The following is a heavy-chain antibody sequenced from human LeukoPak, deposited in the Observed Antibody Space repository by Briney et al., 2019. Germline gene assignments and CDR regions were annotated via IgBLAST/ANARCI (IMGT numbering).Heavy chain of an antibody. CDR3: ARGDWGPSSGTYYFDY. Sequence: SVKVSCKASGGTFISYAISWVRQAPGQGLEWMGRIIPILGIANYAQKFQGRVTITADKSTSTAYMELSSLRSEDTAVYYCARGDWGPSSGTYYFDYWGQGTLVTVSS. CDR2: IIPILGIA. D-gene: IGHD6-19*01. J-gene: IGHJ4*02. CDR1: GGTFISYA. V-gene: IGHV1-69*04.